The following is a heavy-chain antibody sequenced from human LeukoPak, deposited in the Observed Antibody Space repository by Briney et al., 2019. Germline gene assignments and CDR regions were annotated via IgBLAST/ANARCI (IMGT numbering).Heavy chain of an antibody. CDR1: GFSFSSYA. D-gene: IGHD6-13*01. V-gene: IGHV3-23*01. CDR3: AKGSSSWYGDAFDI. J-gene: IGHJ3*02. CDR2: ISGSGDST. Sequence: PGGSLRLSCAASGFSFSSYAMSWVRQAPGKGLEWVSTISGSGDSTYHADSVKGRFTISRDNSKSTLYLQMNSLRAEDTAVYYCAKGSSSWYGDAFDIWGQGTMVTVSS.